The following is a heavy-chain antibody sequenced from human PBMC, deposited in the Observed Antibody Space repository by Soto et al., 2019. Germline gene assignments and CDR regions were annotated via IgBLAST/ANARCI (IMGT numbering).Heavy chain of an antibody. CDR2: IIPIFGTA. D-gene: IGHD2-8*01. Sequence: GASVKVSCKASGGTFSSYAISWVRQAPGQGLEWMGGIIPIFGTANYAQKFQGRVTITADKSTSTAYMELSSLRSEDTAVYYCARTADCTNGVCYLRYGMDVWGQGTTVTVSS. CDR3: ARTADCTNGVCYLRYGMDV. J-gene: IGHJ6*02. V-gene: IGHV1-69*06. CDR1: GGTFSSYA.